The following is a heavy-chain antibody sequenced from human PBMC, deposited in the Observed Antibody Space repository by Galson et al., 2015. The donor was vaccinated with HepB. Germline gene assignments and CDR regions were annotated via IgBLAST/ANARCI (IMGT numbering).Heavy chain of an antibody. CDR3: ARDPGFVAEMATNPPYYGMDV. V-gene: IGHV3-11*06. CDR1: GFTFSDYY. D-gene: IGHD5-24*01. Sequence: SLRLSCAASGFTFSDYYMSWIRQAPGKGLEWVSYISSSSSYTNYADPVKGRFTISRDNAKNSLYLQMNSLRAEDTAVYYCARDPGFVAEMATNPPYYGMDVWGQGTTVTVSS. J-gene: IGHJ6*02. CDR2: ISSSSSYT.